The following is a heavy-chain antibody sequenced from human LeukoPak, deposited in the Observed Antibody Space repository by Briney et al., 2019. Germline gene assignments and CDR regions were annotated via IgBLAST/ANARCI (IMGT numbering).Heavy chain of an antibody. CDR3: ARPYDVDTWKNWFDP. Sequence: SETLSLTCTVSGGSIGSSSYYWGWIRQPPGKGLEWIGSIYYSGSTYYNPSLKSRVTISVDTSKNQFSLKLSSVTAADTAVYYCARPYDVDTWKNWFDPWGQGTLVTVSS. J-gene: IGHJ5*02. CDR1: GGSIGSSSYY. CDR2: IYYSGST. D-gene: IGHD5-18*01. V-gene: IGHV4-39*01.